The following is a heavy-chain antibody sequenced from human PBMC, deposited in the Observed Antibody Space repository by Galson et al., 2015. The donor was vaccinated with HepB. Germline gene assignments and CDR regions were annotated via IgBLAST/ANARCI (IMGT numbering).Heavy chain of an antibody. CDR3: ARVHDYGDYPLYGGGYYNDYGMDV. Sequence: SLRLSCAASGFTFSNYGMHWVRQAPGKGLEWVALIWHDGRNKNYADSVKGRFAISRDNSKNTLYLQMNSLRAEDTAVYYCARVHDYGDYPLYGGGYYNDYGMDVWGQGTTVTVSS. D-gene: IGHD4-17*01. J-gene: IGHJ6*02. V-gene: IGHV3-33*08. CDR2: IWHDGRNK. CDR1: GFTFSNYG.